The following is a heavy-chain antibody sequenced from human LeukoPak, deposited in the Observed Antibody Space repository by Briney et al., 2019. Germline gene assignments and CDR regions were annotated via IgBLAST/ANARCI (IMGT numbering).Heavy chain of an antibody. CDR1: GFTFSSYG. V-gene: IGHV3-30*18. CDR3: AKGEVTMVRGVMADY. J-gene: IGHJ4*02. Sequence: GGSLRLSCAASGFTFSSYGMHWVRQAPGKGLEWVAVISYDGSNKYYADSVKGRFTISRDNSKNTLYLQMNSLRAEDTAVYYCAKGEVTMVRGVMADYWGQGTLVTVSS. CDR2: ISYDGSNK. D-gene: IGHD3-10*01.